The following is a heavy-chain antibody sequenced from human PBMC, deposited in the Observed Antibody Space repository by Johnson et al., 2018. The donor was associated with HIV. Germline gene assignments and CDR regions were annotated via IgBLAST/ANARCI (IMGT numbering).Heavy chain of an antibody. Sequence: VQLVESGGVVVQPGGSLRLSCAASGFTFDDYAMHWVRQAPGKGLEWVSLISWDGGSTYYADSVKGRFTISRDNSKNSLYLQMNSLRAEDTALYYCAKGNHYYDSMDAFDSWGQGTMVTVSS. V-gene: IGHV3-43D*03. CDR2: ISWDGGST. D-gene: IGHD3-22*01. CDR3: AKGNHYYDSMDAFDS. CDR1: GFTFDDYA. J-gene: IGHJ3*02.